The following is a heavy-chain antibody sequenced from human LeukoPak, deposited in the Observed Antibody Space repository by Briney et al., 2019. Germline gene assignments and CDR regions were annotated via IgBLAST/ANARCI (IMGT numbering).Heavy chain of an antibody. CDR2: INPTSGYT. V-gene: IGHV3-11*05. CDR3: AREVGGSAFDI. D-gene: IGHD3-16*01. J-gene: IGHJ3*02. CDR1: GFTFSDYY. Sequence: GGSLRLSCAASGFTFSDYYMSWIRQAPGKGLEWLSYINPTSGYTPYADSVRGRFTISRDNAKNSLYLQMNSLRAEDTAVYYCAREVGGSAFDIWGQGTMVTVSS.